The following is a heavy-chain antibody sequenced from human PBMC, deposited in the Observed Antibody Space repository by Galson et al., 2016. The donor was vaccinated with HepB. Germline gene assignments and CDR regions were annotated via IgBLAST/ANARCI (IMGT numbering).Heavy chain of an antibody. CDR2: ISTYNANT. D-gene: IGHD4-17*01. CDR3: ARLRWGDYQYYFDS. V-gene: IGHV1-18*04. Sequence: SVKVSCKASGYTFTNYGFSWLRQAPGQGLEWVGWISTYNANTNYAQKFQGRVTMTTDISTNTAYMELRSLKSADTAVYFCARLRWGDYQYYFDSWGQGTLVTVSS. J-gene: IGHJ4*02. CDR1: GYTFTNYG.